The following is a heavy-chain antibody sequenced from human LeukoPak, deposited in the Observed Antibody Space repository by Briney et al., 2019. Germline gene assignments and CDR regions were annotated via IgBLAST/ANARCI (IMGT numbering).Heavy chain of an antibody. D-gene: IGHD3-22*01. CDR3: ARARVGYSNVFDI. CDR1: GYSISSGYY. Sequence: SETLSLTCTVSGYSISSGYYWSWIRQHPGKGLEWIGYIYYSGSTYYNPSLKSRVTVSVDTSKNQFSLKLSSVTAADTAVYYCARARVGYSNVFDIWGQGTMVTVSS. V-gene: IGHV4-38-2*02. J-gene: IGHJ3*02. CDR2: IYYSGST.